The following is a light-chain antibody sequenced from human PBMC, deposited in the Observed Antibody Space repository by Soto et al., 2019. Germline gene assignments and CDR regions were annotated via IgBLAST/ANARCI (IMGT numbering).Light chain of an antibody. V-gene: IGLV1-40*01. Sequence: HSVLTQPPSVYGAPGQRVTISCTGSSSNIGAGYDVHWYQQLPGTAPKLLIYGNSNRPSGVPDRFSGSKSGTSASLAITGLQAEDEADYYCQSYDSSLSALYVFGTGTKVTVL. CDR2: GNS. CDR3: QSYDSSLSALYV. CDR1: SSNIGAGYD. J-gene: IGLJ1*01.